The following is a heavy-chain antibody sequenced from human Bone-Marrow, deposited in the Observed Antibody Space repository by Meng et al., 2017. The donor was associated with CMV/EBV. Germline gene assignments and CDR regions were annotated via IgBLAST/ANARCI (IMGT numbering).Heavy chain of an antibody. V-gene: IGHV4-34*01. CDR1: GGSFSGYY. D-gene: IGHD3-3*01. Sequence: QGHDQRWAAGLLKPSETLSPTCAVYGGSFSGYYWSWIRQPPGKGLEWIGEINHSGSTNYNPSLKSRVTISVDTSKNQFSLKLSSVTAADTAVYYCARANGLTYYDFGRGWFDPWGQGTLVTVSS. CDR2: INHSGST. CDR3: ARANGLTYYDFGRGWFDP. J-gene: IGHJ5*02.